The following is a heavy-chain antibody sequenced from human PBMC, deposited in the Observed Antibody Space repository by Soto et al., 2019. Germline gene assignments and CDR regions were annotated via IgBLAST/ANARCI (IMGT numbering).Heavy chain of an antibody. V-gene: IGHV3-23*01. Sequence: GGSLRLSCAASGFIFTNYAMNWVRQAPGKGLEWVSVIGGRSNSAYYADSVQGRFTISRDNSKNTLSLQMSSLTADDTAIYYCVREGRGSFDFWGRGTMVTVSS. CDR2: IGGRSNSA. D-gene: IGHD5-12*01. CDR3: VREGRGSFDF. CDR1: GFIFTNYA. J-gene: IGHJ3*01.